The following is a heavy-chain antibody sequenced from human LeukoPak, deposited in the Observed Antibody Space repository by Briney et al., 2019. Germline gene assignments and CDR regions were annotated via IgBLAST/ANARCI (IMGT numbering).Heavy chain of an antibody. V-gene: IGHV4-30-2*01. J-gene: IGHJ4*02. CDR1: GGSISRGGYF. Sequence: SETLSLICAVSGGSISRGGYFWSWIRQPPAKGLEWIGYIYHSGSTYCNPSLKSRVTISVDTSKNQFSLKLSSVTAADTAVYYCASPSAVVVTAIHYWGQGTLVTVSS. D-gene: IGHD2-21*02. CDR2: IYHSGST. CDR3: ASPSAVVVTAIHY.